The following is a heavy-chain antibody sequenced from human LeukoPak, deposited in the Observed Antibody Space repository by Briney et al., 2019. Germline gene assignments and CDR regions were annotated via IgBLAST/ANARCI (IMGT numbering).Heavy chain of an antibody. CDR2: IIPIFGTA. CDR3: ARDRGYSYVDRFQDKLSGLEPAYYYYYGMDV. J-gene: IGHJ6*04. CDR1: GGTFSSYA. V-gene: IGHV1-69*01. Sequence: GSSVKVSCKASGGTFSSYAISWVRQAPGQGLEWMGGIIPIFGTANYAQKFQGRVTITADESTSTAYMELSSLRAEDTAVYYCARDRGYSYVDRFQDKLSGLEPAYYYYYGMDVWGKGTTVTVSS. D-gene: IGHD5-18*01.